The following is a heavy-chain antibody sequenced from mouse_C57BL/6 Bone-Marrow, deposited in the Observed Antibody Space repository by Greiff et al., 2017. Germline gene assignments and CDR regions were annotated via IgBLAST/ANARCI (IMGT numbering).Heavy chain of an antibody. CDR1: GYSINSGYY. V-gene: IGHV3-6*01. CDR3: AKDYDYYENV. CDR2: ISYDGSN. Sequence: DVKLQESVPGLVKPSQSLSLTCSVTGYSINSGYYWNWIRQFPGNKLEWMGYISYDGSNNYNPSLKNRNSITRDTSKNQSFLKLNSVTTEDTATXYCAKDYDYYENVWGTGTTVTVSS. D-gene: IGHD2-4*01. J-gene: IGHJ1*03.